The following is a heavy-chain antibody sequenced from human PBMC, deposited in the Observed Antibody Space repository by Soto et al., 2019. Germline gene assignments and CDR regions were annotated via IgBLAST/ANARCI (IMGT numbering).Heavy chain of an antibody. V-gene: IGHV1-69*13. CDR1: GGTFSSYA. Sequence: SVKVSCKASGGTFSSYAISWVRQAPGQGLEWMGGIIPIFGTANYAQKFQGRVTITADESTSTAYMELSSLRSEDTAVYYCASHDLGATPYYFDYWGQGTLVTVSS. J-gene: IGHJ4*02. CDR2: IIPIFGTA. CDR3: ASHDLGATPYYFDY. D-gene: IGHD1-26*01.